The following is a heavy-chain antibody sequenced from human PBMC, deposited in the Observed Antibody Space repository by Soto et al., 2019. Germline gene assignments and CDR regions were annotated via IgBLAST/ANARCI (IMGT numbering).Heavy chain of an antibody. J-gene: IGHJ4*02. CDR2: IIPIFGTA. Sequence: SVKVSCKASGGTFSSYAISWVRQAPGQGLGWMGGIIPIFGTANYAQKFQGRVTITADKSTSTAYMELSSLRSEDTAVYYCARDPPYGSGLYPLDYWGQGTLVTVSS. V-gene: IGHV1-69*06. D-gene: IGHD3-10*01. CDR1: GGTFSSYA. CDR3: ARDPPYGSGLYPLDY.